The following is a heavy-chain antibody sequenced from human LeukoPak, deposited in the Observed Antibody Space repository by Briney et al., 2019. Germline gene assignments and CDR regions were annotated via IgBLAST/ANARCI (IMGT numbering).Heavy chain of an antibody. V-gene: IGHV3-7*03. J-gene: IGHJ4*02. CDR1: GFTFSSYW. CDR2: INQGGSQK. Sequence: SGGSLRLSCAVSGFTFSSYWMSWFRQAPGKGREGVANINQGGSQKFSVDSVKGRFTISRDNAKNSLSLQMNSLRVEDTAVYYCARDWFDGDYDRFDYWGQGTLVTVSS. D-gene: IGHD4-17*01. CDR3: ARDWFDGDYDRFDY.